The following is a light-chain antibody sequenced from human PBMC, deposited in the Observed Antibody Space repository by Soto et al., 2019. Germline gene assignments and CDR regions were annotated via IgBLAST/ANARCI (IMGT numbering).Light chain of an antibody. Sequence: DIQMTQSPSTLSASVGDRVTITCRASQSISSWLAWYQQKPGKAPKLLIYKASTLESGVPSNFSGSGSGTEFTLTISSLQPDDFATYYCQQYSDYSPWTFGQGTKVDIK. CDR2: KAS. CDR1: QSISSW. J-gene: IGKJ1*01. CDR3: QQYSDYSPWT. V-gene: IGKV1-5*03.